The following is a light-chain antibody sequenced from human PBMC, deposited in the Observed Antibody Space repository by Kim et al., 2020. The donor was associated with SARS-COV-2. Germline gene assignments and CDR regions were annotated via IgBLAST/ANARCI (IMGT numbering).Light chain of an antibody. CDR1: SSNIGSNY. CDR2: RNN. V-gene: IGLV1-47*01. Sequence: QPVLTQPPSASGTPGQRVTISCSGSSSNIGSNYVYWYQQLPGTAPKLLIYRNNQRPSGVPDRFSGSKSGTSASLAISGLRSEDEADYYCAAWDDSLSGPVWVFGGGTQLTVL. CDR3: AAWDDSLSGPVWV. J-gene: IGLJ3*02.